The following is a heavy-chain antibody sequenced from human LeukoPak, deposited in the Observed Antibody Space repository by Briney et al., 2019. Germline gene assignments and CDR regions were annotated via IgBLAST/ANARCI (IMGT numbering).Heavy chain of an antibody. J-gene: IGHJ5*01. V-gene: IGHV3-48*04. CDR3: ARGGCGGGNCYSGTGWFES. CDR2: ITSESIP. CDR1: GFTFSSYA. Sequence: GGSLRLSCAASGFTFSSYAMSWVRQAPGKGLEWIAYITSESIPQYADSVRGRFTISRDNAQSSVSLQMDSLRAEDTAVYYRARGGCGGGNCYSGTGWFESWGQGALVIVSS. D-gene: IGHD2-21*02.